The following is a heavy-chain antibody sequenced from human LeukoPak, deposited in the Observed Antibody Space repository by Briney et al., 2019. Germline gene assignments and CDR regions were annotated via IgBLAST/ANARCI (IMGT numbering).Heavy chain of an antibody. Sequence: PSETLSLTRTVSGGSITSDYWSWIRQPPGKGPEWLGYIYNTGGTNFDSSLMSRVTIIEDTSKNQFSLKLSSVTAADTAVYYCARSKYSSGWYYFDYWGRGTLVTVSS. D-gene: IGHD6-19*01. CDR1: GGSITSDY. CDR3: ARSKYSSGWYYFDY. J-gene: IGHJ4*02. V-gene: IGHV4-59*01. CDR2: IYNTGGT.